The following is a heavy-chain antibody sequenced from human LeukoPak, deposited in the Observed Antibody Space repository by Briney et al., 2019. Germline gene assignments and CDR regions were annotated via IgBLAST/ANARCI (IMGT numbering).Heavy chain of an antibody. J-gene: IGHJ4*02. CDR1: GFTFRSYA. D-gene: IGHD3-9*01. CDR3: AKDPADYSYFDY. V-gene: IGHV3-30*04. CDR2: ISYDGSNK. Sequence: GGSLRLSCAASGFTFRSYAVHWVRQAPGKGLEWVAVISYDGSNKYYADSVKGRFTISRDNSKNTLYLQMNSLRAEDTAVYYCAKDPADYSYFDYWGQGTLVTVSS.